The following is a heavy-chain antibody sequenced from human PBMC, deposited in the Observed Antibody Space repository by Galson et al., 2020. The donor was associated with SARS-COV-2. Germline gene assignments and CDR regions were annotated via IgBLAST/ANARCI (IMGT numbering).Heavy chain of an antibody. CDR3: SRGLSSSWPFSDF. V-gene: IGHV3-48*02. J-gene: IGHJ4*02. D-gene: IGHD6-13*01. CDR1: GFTFSSYN. Sequence: GESLKISCAASGFTFSSYNMNWVRQAPGKGLEWVSFITISSTTYYADPVKGRFTITRDNAKNSLYLQMSGLRDDDTALYYCSRGLSSSWPFSDFGGQGGLVTVSS. CDR2: ITISSTT.